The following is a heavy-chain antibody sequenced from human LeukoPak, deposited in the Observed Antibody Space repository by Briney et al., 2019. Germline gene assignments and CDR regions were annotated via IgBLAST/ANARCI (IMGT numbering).Heavy chain of an antibody. V-gene: IGHV1-8*01. CDR1: GYTFTSYD. D-gene: IGHD5-18*01. CDR3: ARVKKLWSRRGNYYCGMDA. J-gene: IGHJ6*02. CDR2: MNPNSGNT. Sequence: GASVKVSCQASGYTFTSYDINWLRQATGQGLEWMGWMNPNSGNTGYEQKFQGRVTMTRNTSISTAYMELSSLRSEDTAVYYCARVKKLWSRRGNYYCGMDAWGQGTTVTVSS.